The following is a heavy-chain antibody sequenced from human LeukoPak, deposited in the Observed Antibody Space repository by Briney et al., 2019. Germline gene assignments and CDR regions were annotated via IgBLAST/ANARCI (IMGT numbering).Heavy chain of an antibody. CDR3: ARGPGSSGGAYVGDY. Sequence: PGGSLRLSCVASGFTFSNHWMHRVRQVPGKGPVWVSRSDGGGSSTSYADSVKGRFSISRDNAKSTLYLQMNSLRAEDTAVYYCARGPGSSGGAYVGDYWGHGTLVTVSS. D-gene: IGHD3-22*01. J-gene: IGHJ4*01. CDR1: GFTFSNHW. CDR2: SDGGGSST. V-gene: IGHV3-74*01.